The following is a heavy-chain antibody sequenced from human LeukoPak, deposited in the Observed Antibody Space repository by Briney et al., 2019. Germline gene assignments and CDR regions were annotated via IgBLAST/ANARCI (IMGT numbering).Heavy chain of an antibody. V-gene: IGHV3-48*04. CDR1: GFTFSSYG. CDR2: ISSSGSTI. Sequence: PGGSLRLSCAASGFTFSSYGMHWVRQAPGKGLEWVSYISSSGSTIYYADSVKGRFTISRDNAKNSLYLQMNSLRAEDTAVYYCARLSRDIVVVPAPPDAFDIWGQGTMVTVSS. J-gene: IGHJ3*02. CDR3: ARLSRDIVVVPAPPDAFDI. D-gene: IGHD2-2*01.